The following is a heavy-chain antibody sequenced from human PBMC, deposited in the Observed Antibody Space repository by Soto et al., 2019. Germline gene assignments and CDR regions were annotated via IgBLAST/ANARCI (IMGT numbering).Heavy chain of an antibody. D-gene: IGHD6-6*01. CDR2: ISYAGSNI. J-gene: IGHJ4*02. CDR1: GYTFRSYG. V-gene: IGHV3-30*03. CDR3: ARDSSEWGMAGRLDY. Sequence: GGSLRLSCAASGYTFRSYGMHWVRQAPGKGLEWVAVISYAGSNIYYADSVKGRFTISRDNSKNTLYLHLNSLRAEDTAVYYCARDSSEWGMAGRLDYWGQGTPVTVSS.